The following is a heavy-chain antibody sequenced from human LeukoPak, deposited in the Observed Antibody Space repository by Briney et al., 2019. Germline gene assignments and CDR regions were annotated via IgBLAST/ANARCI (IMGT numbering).Heavy chain of an antibody. V-gene: IGHV3-23*01. CDR2: LSRSGAST. CDR3: AKLDMPRGVFQDSNFDN. D-gene: IGHD3-10*01. J-gene: IGHJ4*02. Sequence: GGSLRLSCAASGFAFNSYAMSWVRQAPGKGLEWVSSLSRSGASTYYADSVKGRFTISRDSSKNVVDLQMNSLRAEDTAVYYCAKLDMPRGVFQDSNFDNWGQGTLVTVSA. CDR1: GFAFNSYA.